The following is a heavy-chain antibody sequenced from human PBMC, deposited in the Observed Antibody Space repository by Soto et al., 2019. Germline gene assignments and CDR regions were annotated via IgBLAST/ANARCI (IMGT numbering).Heavy chain of an antibody. CDR1: GFTFSSYG. D-gene: IGHD2-8*01. CDR3: PREGLTSYYYYYGMDV. J-gene: IGHJ6*02. Sequence: QVQLVESGGGVVQPGRSLRLSCAASGFTFSSYGMHWVRQAPGKGLEWVAVIWYDGSNKYYADSVKGRFTISRDNSKNTLYLHMNSLRAEDTAVSYCPREGLTSYYYYYGMDVWGQGTTVTVSS. CDR2: IWYDGSNK. V-gene: IGHV3-33*01.